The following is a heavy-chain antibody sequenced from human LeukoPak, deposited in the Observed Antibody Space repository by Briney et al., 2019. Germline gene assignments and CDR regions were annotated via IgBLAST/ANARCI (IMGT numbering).Heavy chain of an antibody. Sequence: SETLSLTCTVSGGSISSYYWSWIRQPPGKGLEWIGYIYYSGSTNYNPSLKSRVTISVDTSKNQFSLKLSSVTAADTAVHYCARLGRYDFWSGYYFDYWGQGTLVTVSS. V-gene: IGHV4-59*08. CDR1: GGSISSYY. CDR3: ARLGRYDFWSGYYFDY. J-gene: IGHJ4*02. D-gene: IGHD3-3*01. CDR2: IYYSGST.